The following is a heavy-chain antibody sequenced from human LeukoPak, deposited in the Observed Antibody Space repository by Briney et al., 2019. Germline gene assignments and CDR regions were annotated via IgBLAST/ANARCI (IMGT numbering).Heavy chain of an antibody. J-gene: IGHJ6*02. CDR3: AREVHDFWSGYGMDV. CDR2: IKQDGSEK. V-gene: IGHV3-7*01. Sequence: PGGSLRLSCAASGFTFSCYAMSWVRQAPGKGLEWVANIKQDGSEKYYVDSVKGRFTISRDNAKNSLYLQMNSLRAEDTAVYYCAREVHDFWSGYGMDVWGQGTTVTVSS. CDR1: GFTFSCYA. D-gene: IGHD3-3*01.